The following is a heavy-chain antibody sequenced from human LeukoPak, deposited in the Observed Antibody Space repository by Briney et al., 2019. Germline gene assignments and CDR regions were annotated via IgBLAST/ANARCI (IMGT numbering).Heavy chain of an antibody. D-gene: IGHD3-22*01. J-gene: IGHJ4*02. V-gene: IGHV4-39*01. CDR2: LYCSGNT. Sequence: SETLSPPLTFPWGALRSIPFYLARLPPPPGNGVDWGGRLYCSGNTYYNPSLKSRITISVVTSKGQFSLRLTSVTAADTAVYYCAKIKAIYYYESPGYYWGFDQWSQGTLVTVSS. CDR1: WGALRSIPFY. CDR3: AKIKAIYYYESPGYYWGFDQ.